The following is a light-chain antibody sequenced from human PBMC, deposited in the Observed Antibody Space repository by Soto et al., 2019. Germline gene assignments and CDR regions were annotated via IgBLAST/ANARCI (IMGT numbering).Light chain of an antibody. J-gene: IGKJ5*01. V-gene: IGKV3-11*01. Sequence: EIVLTQSPATLSLSPGERATLSCKASQSISSYLGWYQQKPGQAPRLLIYDASNRATGIPARFSGSGSGTDFTLTISRLEPEDFAVYYCQQYGSSPTFGQGTRLEIK. CDR3: QQYGSSPT. CDR1: QSISSY. CDR2: DAS.